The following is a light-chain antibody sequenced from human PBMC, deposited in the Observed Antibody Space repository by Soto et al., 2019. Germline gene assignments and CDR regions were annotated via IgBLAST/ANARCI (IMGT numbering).Light chain of an antibody. CDR2: DAS. CDR3: QQYNSQPVT. Sequence: DIQMTRSLSSLSASVGDRGPVTCQARQDINNHVNWYQQKPGKAPKLLIYDASSVESGVPSTFSGSGSGTEFTLTISSLQPDDSATYYCQQYNSQPVTVGQGTK. J-gene: IGKJ1*01. V-gene: IGKV1-5*01. CDR1: QDINNH.